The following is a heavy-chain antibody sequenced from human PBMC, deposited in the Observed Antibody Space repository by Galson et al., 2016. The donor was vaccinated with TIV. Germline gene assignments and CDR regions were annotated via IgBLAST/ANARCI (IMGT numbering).Heavy chain of an antibody. V-gene: IGHV3-74*01. CDR1: GFKFSSFW. CDR2: ISYDGTTA. D-gene: IGHD2-2*02. CDR3: VRVRFCGPSSCYNYSES. J-gene: IGHJ5*01. Sequence: SLRLSCAVSGFKFSSFWMHWVRQAPGKSLEWVSCISYDGTTATYADSVKGRFIISRDNAKNTMYLQMNSLRAEDTAIYYCVRVRFCGPSSCYNYSESWGQGNLVIVSS.